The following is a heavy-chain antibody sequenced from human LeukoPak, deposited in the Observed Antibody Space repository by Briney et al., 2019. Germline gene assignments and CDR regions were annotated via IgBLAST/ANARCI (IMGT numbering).Heavy chain of an antibody. CDR3: ARGPRTDP. V-gene: IGHV1-8*01. CDR2: VHPNGGNT. J-gene: IGHJ5*02. Sequence: ASVKVSCKTSGYPFTTWEINWVRQAAGQGLEWMGWVHPNGGNTAYAQKFQGRVTMTRDTSISTAYMELSGLTSDDTAVYFCARGPRTDPWGQGTLVTVSS. CDR1: GYPFTTWE.